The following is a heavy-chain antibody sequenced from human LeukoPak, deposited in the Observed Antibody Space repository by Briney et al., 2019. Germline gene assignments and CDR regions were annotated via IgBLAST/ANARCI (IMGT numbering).Heavy chain of an antibody. CDR3: ARGYSSSPINWFDP. Sequence: SETLSLTCTVSGGSISSYYWSWIRQPPGKGLEWIGYIYYSGSTNYNPSLKSRVTISVDTSKNQFSLKLSFVTAADTAVYYCARGYSSSPINWFDPWGQGTLVTVSS. CDR2: IYYSGST. J-gene: IGHJ5*02. CDR1: GGSISSYY. V-gene: IGHV4-59*01. D-gene: IGHD6-6*01.